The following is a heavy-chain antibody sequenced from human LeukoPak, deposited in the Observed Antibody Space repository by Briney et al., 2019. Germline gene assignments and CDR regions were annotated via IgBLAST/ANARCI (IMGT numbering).Heavy chain of an antibody. CDR2: ISAYNGNT. CDR1: GYTFTSYG. V-gene: IGHV1-18*01. D-gene: IGHD1-26*01. CDR3: ARVGGSASEWELLSYDFDY. Sequence: ASVKVSCKASGYTFTSYGISWVRQAPGQGLEWMGWISAYNGNTNYAQKLQGRVTMTTDTSTSTAYMELRSLRSDDTAVCYCARVGGSASEWELLSYDFDYWGQGTLVTVSS. J-gene: IGHJ4*02.